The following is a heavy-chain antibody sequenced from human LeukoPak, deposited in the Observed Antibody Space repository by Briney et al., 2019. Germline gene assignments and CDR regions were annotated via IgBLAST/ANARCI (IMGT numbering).Heavy chain of an antibody. D-gene: IGHD6-13*01. CDR1: GFTFSDYY. CDR3: ARDLSSWYWFDP. J-gene: IGHJ5*02. V-gene: IGHV3-11*06. Sequence: PGGSLRLSCAASGFTFSDYYMSCIRQAPGKGLEWVSYISSSSSYTNHADSVKGRFTISRDNAKNSLYLQMNSLRAEDTAVYYCARDLSSWYWFDPWGQGTLVTVSS. CDR2: ISSSSSYT.